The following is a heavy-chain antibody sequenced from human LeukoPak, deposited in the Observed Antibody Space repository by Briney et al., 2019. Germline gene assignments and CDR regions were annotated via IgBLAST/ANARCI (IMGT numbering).Heavy chain of an antibody. V-gene: IGHV4-59*08. D-gene: IGHD3-10*01. CDR2: IYSSGST. Sequence: SETLSFTCTVSGGSISGYFWSWFRQPPGKGLEWIGHIYSSGSTTYTPSLQSRVTISVDTSKNQFSLRLSSVTAADTAVYYCARHYPSGSYPLDYWGQGTLVTVSS. CDR3: ARHYPSGSYPLDY. J-gene: IGHJ4*02. CDR1: GGSISGYF.